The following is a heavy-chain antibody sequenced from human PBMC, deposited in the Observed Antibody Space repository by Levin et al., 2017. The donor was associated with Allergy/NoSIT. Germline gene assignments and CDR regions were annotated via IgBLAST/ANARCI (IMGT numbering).Heavy chain of an antibody. CDR3: ARSGFWAAAATGYYGMDV. Sequence: AGGSLRLSCAASGFTFSSYSMNWVRQAPGKGLEWVSYISSSSSTIYYADSVKGRFTISRDNAKNSLYLQMNSLRAEDTAVYYCARSGFWAAAATGYYGMDVWGQGTTVTVSS. CDR1: GFTFSSYS. J-gene: IGHJ6*02. D-gene: IGHD6-13*01. CDR2: ISSSSSTI. V-gene: IGHV3-48*01.